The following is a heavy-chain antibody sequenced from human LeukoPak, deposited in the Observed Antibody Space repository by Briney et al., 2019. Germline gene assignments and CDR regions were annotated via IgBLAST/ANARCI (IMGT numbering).Heavy chain of an antibody. D-gene: IGHD5-18*01. V-gene: IGHV4-39*07. CDR2: IYYSGNT. CDR3: ARGYTGGVVDY. J-gene: IGHJ4*02. Sequence: SETLSLTCTVSGGSISGSSYYWGWIRQPPGEGLEWIGSIYYSGNTYYNPSLQSRVTISVDTSKNQFSLKLSSVTAADTAVYYCARGYTGGVVDYWGQGTLVTVSS. CDR1: GGSISGSSYY.